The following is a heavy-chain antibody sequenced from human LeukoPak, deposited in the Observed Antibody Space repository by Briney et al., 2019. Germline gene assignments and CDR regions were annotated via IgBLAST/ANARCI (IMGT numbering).Heavy chain of an antibody. CDR2: IKQDGSEK. CDR3: ARDRMYSHTPNFVY. Sequence: PGGSLRLSCAASGFTFSSYWMSWVRQAPGKGLEWVANIKQDGSEKYYVDSVKDRFTISRDNAKKSMYLQMNSLRAEDTAVYYCARDRMYSHTPNFVYWGQGTLVTVSS. CDR1: GFTFSSYW. V-gene: IGHV3-7*01. D-gene: IGHD6-13*01. J-gene: IGHJ4*02.